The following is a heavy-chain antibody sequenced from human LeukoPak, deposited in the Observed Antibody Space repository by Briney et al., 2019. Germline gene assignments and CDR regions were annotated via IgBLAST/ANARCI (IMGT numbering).Heavy chain of an antibody. D-gene: IGHD2-2*01. Sequence: GGSLRLSCAASGFTFSDYYMSWIRQAPGRGLEWVAFLRYDGSDQKYADSVKGRFTISRDNSKNTLYLQMDSRRLEDAAVYYCAKEAYANGVVDYWGQGTLVTVSS. CDR2: LRYDGSDQ. V-gene: IGHV3-30*02. CDR3: AKEAYANGVVDY. CDR1: GFTFSDYY. J-gene: IGHJ4*02.